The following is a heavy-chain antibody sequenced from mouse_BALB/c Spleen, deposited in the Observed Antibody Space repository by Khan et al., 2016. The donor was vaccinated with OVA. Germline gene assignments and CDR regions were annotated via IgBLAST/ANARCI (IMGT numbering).Heavy chain of an antibody. CDR1: GYTFTSYY. J-gene: IGHJ3*01. D-gene: IGHD2-2*01. CDR3: TRGGYGGFAS. V-gene: IGHV1-53*01. CDR2: INPSNGDT. Sequence: QIQLVQSGAELVKPGASVKLSCKASGYTFTSYYIYWVKQRPGQGLEWIGDINPSNGDTYFNENFKDKATLTIDKSSTTAFMHLSSLTSEDSAVYYCTRGGYGGFASWGQGTLVTVSA.